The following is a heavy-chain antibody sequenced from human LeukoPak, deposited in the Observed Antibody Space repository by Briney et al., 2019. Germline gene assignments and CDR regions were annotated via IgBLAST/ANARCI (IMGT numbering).Heavy chain of an antibody. Sequence: GGSLRLSCAASGFIFSTYSMNWVRQAPGKGLEWVSYISSGSNTIYYADSVKGRFTISRDNSKNILYLQMNSLRGEDTAVYYCAKDAVGSSWTFGYWGQGTLVTVSS. J-gene: IGHJ4*02. CDR3: AKDAVGSSWTFGY. CDR2: ISSGSNTI. CDR1: GFIFSTYS. D-gene: IGHD6-13*01. V-gene: IGHV3-48*01.